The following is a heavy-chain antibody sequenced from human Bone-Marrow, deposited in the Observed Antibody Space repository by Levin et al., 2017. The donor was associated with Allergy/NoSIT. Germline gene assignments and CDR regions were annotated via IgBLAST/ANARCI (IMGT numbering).Heavy chain of an antibody. V-gene: IGHV3-30*18. J-gene: IGHJ4*02. CDR1: GFTFSSYG. CDR3: AKGRQLERRWLDY. CDR2: ISYDGSNK. Sequence: PGGSLRLSCAASGFTFSSYGMHWVRQAPGKGLEWVAVISYDGSNKYYADSVKGRFTISRDNSKNTLYLQMNSLRAEDTAVYYCAKGRQLERRWLDYWGQGTLVTVSS. D-gene: IGHD1-1*01.